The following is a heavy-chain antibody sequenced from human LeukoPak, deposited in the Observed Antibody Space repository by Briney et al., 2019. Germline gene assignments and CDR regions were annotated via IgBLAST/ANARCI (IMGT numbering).Heavy chain of an antibody. CDR3: ARSNYYDSRSWGFDI. CDR2: ISYDGTNK. D-gene: IGHD3-22*01. Sequence: QPGRSLLLSCAASGFTFSSYAMHWVRQAPGKGLEWVTIISYDGTNKYYADSVKGRFTISRDNSKNTLFLQMNSLRAEDTAVYYCARSNYYDSRSWGFDIWGQGTMVTVSS. J-gene: IGHJ3*02. CDR1: GFTFSSYA. V-gene: IGHV3-30*04.